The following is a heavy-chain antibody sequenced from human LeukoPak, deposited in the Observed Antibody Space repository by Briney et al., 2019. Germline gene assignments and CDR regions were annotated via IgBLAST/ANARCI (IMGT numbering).Heavy chain of an antibody. CDR3: ASPIVGAPFGLDYMDV. V-gene: IGHV4-39*07. J-gene: IGHJ6*03. CDR1: GGSISSSSYY. CDR2: IYYSGST. Sequence: KPSETLSLTCTVSGGSISSSSYYWGWIRQPPGKGLEWIGSIYYSGSTYYNPSLKSRVTISVDTSKNQFSLKLSSVTAADTAVYYCASPIVGAPFGLDYMDVWGKGTTVTVSS. D-gene: IGHD1-26*01.